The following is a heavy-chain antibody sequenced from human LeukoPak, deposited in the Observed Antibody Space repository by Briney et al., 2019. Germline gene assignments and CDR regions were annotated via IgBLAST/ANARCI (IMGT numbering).Heavy chain of an antibody. CDR1: GGSISSGGYS. CDR2: IYHSGST. J-gene: IGHJ4*02. CDR3: ASSDILTGYYSY. Sequence: SETLSLTCAVSGGSISSGGYSWSWIRQPPGKGLEWIGYIYHSGSTYYNPSLKSRVTISVDRSKNQFSLKLSSVTAADTAVYYCASSDILTGYYSYWAQGTLVTVSS. D-gene: IGHD3-9*01. V-gene: IGHV4-30-2*01.